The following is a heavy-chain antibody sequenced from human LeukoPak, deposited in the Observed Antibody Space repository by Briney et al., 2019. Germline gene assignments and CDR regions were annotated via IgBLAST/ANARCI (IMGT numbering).Heavy chain of an antibody. J-gene: IGHJ4*02. D-gene: IGHD2-2*02. CDR3: ARGKNTLSDY. V-gene: IGHV4-59*01. CDR2: IYYSGST. Sequence: SETLPLTCTVSGGSISSYYWTWIRQPPGKGLEWIGYIYYSGSTNYNPSLKSRVTISVDTSKNQFSLKLSSVTAADTAVYYCARGKNTLSDYWGQGTLVTVSS. CDR1: GGSISSYY.